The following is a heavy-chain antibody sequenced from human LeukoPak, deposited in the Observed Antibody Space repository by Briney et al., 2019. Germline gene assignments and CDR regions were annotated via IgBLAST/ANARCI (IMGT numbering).Heavy chain of an antibody. D-gene: IGHD5-12*01. J-gene: IGHJ4*01. CDR2: ISGSGNT. CDR1: GFTFSSYA. V-gene: IGHV3-23*01. CDR3: AKDIYSAYDLARAFDF. Sequence: PGESLRLSCAASGFTFSSYAMSWVRQAPGKGLEWVSGISGSGNTHYTDSVKGRFTISRDNSKSTLDLQMNSLRVEDTALYYCAKDIYSAYDLARAFDFWGQGTLVTVST.